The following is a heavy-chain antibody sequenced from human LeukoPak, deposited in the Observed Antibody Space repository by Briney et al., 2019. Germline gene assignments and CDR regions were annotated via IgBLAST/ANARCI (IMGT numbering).Heavy chain of an antibody. J-gene: IGHJ4*02. Sequence: ASVKVSCKASGGTFSSYAISWVRQAPGQGLEWMGGVIPIFGTANYAQKFQGRVTITADESTSTAYMELSSLRSEDTAVYYCARGGDGYNPVPGYWGQGTLVTVSS. D-gene: IGHD5-24*01. CDR3: ARGGDGYNPVPGY. CDR1: GGTFSSYA. CDR2: VIPIFGTA. V-gene: IGHV1-69*13.